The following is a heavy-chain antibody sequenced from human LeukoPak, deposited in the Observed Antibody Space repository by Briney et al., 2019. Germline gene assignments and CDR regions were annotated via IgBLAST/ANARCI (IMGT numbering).Heavy chain of an antibody. CDR3: ARANNRFLAGYFSYYMDV. J-gene: IGHJ6*03. CDR1: GYSFPTYG. V-gene: IGHV1-18*01. CDR2: INPTNGNA. Sequence: ASVRVSCKASGYSFPTYGITWVRQAPGQGLEWLGWINPTNGNANSAQKLQDRVTMTTGSSTSTAYMDLASLTSDDTATYYCARANNRFLAGYFSYYMDVWGKGTTVTVSS. D-gene: IGHD2/OR15-2a*01.